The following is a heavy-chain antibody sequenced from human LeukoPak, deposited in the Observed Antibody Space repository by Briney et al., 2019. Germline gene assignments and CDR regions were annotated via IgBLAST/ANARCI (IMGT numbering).Heavy chain of an antibody. D-gene: IGHD3-3*01. CDR3: ARHEGYDFWSGYYAIDY. CDR2: INHSGST. CDR1: GGSFSGYY. Sequence: SETLSLTCAVYGGSFSGYYWSWIRQPPGKGLEWIGEINHSGSTNYNPSLKSRVTISVDTSKNQFSLKLSSVTAADTAVYYCARHEGYDFWSGYYAIDYWGQGTLVTVSS. V-gene: IGHV4-34*01. J-gene: IGHJ4*02.